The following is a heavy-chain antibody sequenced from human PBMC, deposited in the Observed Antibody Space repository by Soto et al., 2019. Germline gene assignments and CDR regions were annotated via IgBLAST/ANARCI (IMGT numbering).Heavy chain of an antibody. D-gene: IGHD3-3*01. CDR1: GYTFTYYW. J-gene: IGHJ6*02. V-gene: IGHV5-51*01. CDR3: ERHISNLRYYYYAMDV. CDR2: IYPGDSDT. Sequence: GESLKISFTGSGYTFTYYWIGGVRQLPGKGLEWMWIIYPGDSDTRYSPSFQGHVTITVDKSTSTAYLQWNTLKASDTAMYYCERHISNLRYYYYAMDVWGQGTTVPVYS.